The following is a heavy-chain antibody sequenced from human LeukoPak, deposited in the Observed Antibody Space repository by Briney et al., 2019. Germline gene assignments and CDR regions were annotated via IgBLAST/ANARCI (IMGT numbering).Heavy chain of an antibody. V-gene: IGHV4-61*01. CDR2: IYYGGST. D-gene: IGHD3-3*01. J-gene: IGHJ4*02. Sequence: SETLSLTCTVSGGSVSSGSYYWSWIRQPPGKGLEWIGYIYYGGSTNYNPSLKSRVSISVDTSKNQFSLKLSSVTAADTAVYYCGSITIFGVVIDWGQGTLVTVSS. CDR3: GSITIFGVVID. CDR1: GGSVSSGSYY.